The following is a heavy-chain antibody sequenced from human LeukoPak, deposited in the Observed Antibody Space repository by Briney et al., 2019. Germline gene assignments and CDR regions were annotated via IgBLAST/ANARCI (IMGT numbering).Heavy chain of an antibody. D-gene: IGHD2-15*01. CDR2: ISGSGGST. CDR1: GFTFSSYA. Sequence: PGGSLRLPCAASGFTFSSYAMTWVRQAPGKGLEWVSAISGSGGSTYYADSVQGRFTISRDNSKNTLYLQMNSLRAEDTAVYYCAKPLQDMYNWFDPWGQGTLVTVSS. V-gene: IGHV3-23*01. J-gene: IGHJ5*02. CDR3: AKPLQDMYNWFDP.